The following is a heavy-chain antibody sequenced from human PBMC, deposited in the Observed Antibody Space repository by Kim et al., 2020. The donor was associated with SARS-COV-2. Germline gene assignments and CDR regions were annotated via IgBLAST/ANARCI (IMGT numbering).Heavy chain of an antibody. CDR3: ARDGGRYYYGSGSYSPTFDY. D-gene: IGHD3-10*01. J-gene: IGHJ4*02. Sequence: RFTISRDNAKNSLYLQMNSLRDEDTAVYYCARDGGRYYYGSGSYSPTFDYWGQGTLVTISS. V-gene: IGHV3-48*02.